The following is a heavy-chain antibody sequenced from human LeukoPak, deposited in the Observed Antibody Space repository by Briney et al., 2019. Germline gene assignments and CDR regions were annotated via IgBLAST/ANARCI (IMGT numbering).Heavy chain of an antibody. D-gene: IGHD2-21*02. J-gene: IGHJ4*02. CDR2: ISGSGVST. CDR3: AKDIWCGGDCYFFGY. Sequence: PGGSLRLSCAASGFTFSSYAMSWVRQAPGKGLEWVSSISGSGVSTYYADSVKGRFTISRDNSKNTLYMQMNSLSAEDTAVYYCAKDIWCGGDCYFFGYWGQGTLVTVSS. V-gene: IGHV3-23*01. CDR1: GFTFSSYA.